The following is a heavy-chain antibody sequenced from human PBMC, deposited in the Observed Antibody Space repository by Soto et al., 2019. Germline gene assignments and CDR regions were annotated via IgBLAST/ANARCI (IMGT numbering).Heavy chain of an antibody. V-gene: IGHV3-7*01. D-gene: IGHD6-19*01. J-gene: IGHJ4*02. CDR3: ARDLAVAGLTYYFDY. CDR1: GITFSSYW. Sequence: LRLSCAASGITFSSYWMSWVRQAPGKGLEWVANIKQDGSEKYYVDSVKGRFTISRDNAKNSLYLQMNSLRAEDTAVYYCARDLAVAGLTYYFDYWGQGTLVTVSS. CDR2: IKQDGSEK.